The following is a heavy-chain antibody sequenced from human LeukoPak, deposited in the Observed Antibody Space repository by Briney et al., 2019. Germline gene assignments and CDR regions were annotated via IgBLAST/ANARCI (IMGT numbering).Heavy chain of an antibody. V-gene: IGHV3-30*04. CDR1: GFTFNTYA. CDR3: ARDFTIAVAG. CDR2: ISYDGSNK. D-gene: IGHD6-19*01. J-gene: IGHJ4*02. Sequence: GGSLRLSCAASGFTFNTYAMHWVRQAPGKGLEWVAVISYDGSNKYYADSVKGRLTFSRDNSKNTLYLQMNSLRAEDTAVYYCARDFTIAVAGWGQGTLVTVAS.